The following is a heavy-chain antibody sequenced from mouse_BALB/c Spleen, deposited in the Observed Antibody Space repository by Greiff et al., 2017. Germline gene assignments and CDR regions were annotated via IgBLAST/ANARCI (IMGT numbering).Heavy chain of an antibody. Sequence: EVQLQQSGPELVKPGASVKMSCKASGYTFTSYVMHWVKQKPGQGLEWIGYINPYNDGTKYNEKFKGKATLTSDKSSSTAYMELSSLTSEDSAVYYCASGGYDGYYVGAMDYWGQGTSVTVSS. CDR2: INPYNDGT. D-gene: IGHD2-3*01. J-gene: IGHJ4*01. V-gene: IGHV1-14*01. CDR1: GYTFTSYV. CDR3: ASGGYDGYYVGAMDY.